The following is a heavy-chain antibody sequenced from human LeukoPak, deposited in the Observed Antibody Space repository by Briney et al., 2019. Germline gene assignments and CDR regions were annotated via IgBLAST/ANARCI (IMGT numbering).Heavy chain of an antibody. Sequence: GASVKVSCKASGYTFTIYGISWVRQAPGQGLEWMGWISAYNGNTNYAQKLQGRVTMTTDTSTSTAYMKLRSLRSDDTAVYYCARDTYCSSTSCSRGWFDPWGQGTLVTVSS. CDR1: GYTFTIYG. CDR2: ISAYNGNT. D-gene: IGHD2-2*01. V-gene: IGHV1-18*04. CDR3: ARDTYCSSTSCSRGWFDP. J-gene: IGHJ5*02.